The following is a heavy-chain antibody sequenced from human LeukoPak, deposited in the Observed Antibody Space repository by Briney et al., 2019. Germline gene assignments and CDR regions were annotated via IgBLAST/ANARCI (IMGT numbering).Heavy chain of an antibody. J-gene: IGHJ3*02. CDR1: GGSISSGSYY. V-gene: IGHV4-61*10. D-gene: IGHD6-6*01. CDR2: IYYSGST. Sequence: SETLSLTCTVSGGSISSGSYYGSWIRRPAGKGLEWIGYIYYSGSTNYNPSLKSRVTISVDTSKNQFSLKLSSVTAADTAVYYCARDLGSSDAFDIWGQGTMVTVSS. CDR3: ARDLGSSDAFDI.